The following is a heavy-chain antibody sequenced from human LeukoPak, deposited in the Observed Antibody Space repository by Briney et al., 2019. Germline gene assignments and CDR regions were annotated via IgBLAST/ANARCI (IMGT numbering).Heavy chain of an antibody. CDR1: GYTFTSYG. CDR3: ARSTSGYSSSWYDY. Sequence: GASVKVSCKASGYTFTSYGISWVRQAPGQGLEWMGWISAYNGNTNYAQKLQGRVTMATDTSTSTAYMELRSLRSDDTAVYYCARSTSGYSSSWYDYWGQGTLVTVSS. V-gene: IGHV1-18*01. J-gene: IGHJ4*02. D-gene: IGHD6-13*01. CDR2: ISAYNGNT.